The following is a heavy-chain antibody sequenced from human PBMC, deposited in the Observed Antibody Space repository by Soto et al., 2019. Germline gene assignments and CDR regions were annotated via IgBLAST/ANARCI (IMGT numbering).Heavy chain of an antibody. CDR3: AKDRNPLEPGPYYYGMDV. CDR1: GFTFSSYG. V-gene: IGHV3-30*18. CDR2: IPYDGSNK. Sequence: SLRLSCAASGFTFSSYGMHWVRQAPGKGLEWVAVIPYDGSNKYYADSVKGRFTISRDNSKNTLYLQMNSLRAEDTAVYYCAKDRNPLEPGPYYYGMDVWGQGTTVTVSS. D-gene: IGHD1-1*01. J-gene: IGHJ6*02.